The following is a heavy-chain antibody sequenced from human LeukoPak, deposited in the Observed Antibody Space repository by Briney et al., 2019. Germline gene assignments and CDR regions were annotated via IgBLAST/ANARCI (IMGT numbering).Heavy chain of an antibody. CDR1: GFTFSSYA. J-gene: IGHJ4*02. CDR2: ISGSGGST. Sequence: GGSLRLSCVASGFTFSSYAMSWVRQAPGKGLEWVSAISGSGGSTYYADSVKGRFTISRDNSKNTLYLQMNSLRAEDTAVYYCAKEGPEYYDILTGYYIDYWGQGTLVTVSS. CDR3: AKEGPEYYDILTGYYIDY. V-gene: IGHV3-23*01. D-gene: IGHD3-9*01.